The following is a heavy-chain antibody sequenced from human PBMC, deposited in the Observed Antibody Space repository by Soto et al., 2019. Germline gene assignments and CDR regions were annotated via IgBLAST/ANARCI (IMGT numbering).Heavy chain of an antibody. Sequence: SQKISYERSGYKYTRYWIAWVHQKNGKGLEWRGVTYPGDSDTRYIPSFQGQVTISADKSISTAYLQWGSLKASDTAMYYCVRCPSSYVSGYYYGMDVLGKGTTVIVFS. CDR3: VRCPSSYVSGYYYGMDV. CDR1: GYKYTRYW. D-gene: IGHD6-6*01. CDR2: TYPGDSDT. J-gene: IGHJ6*04. V-gene: IGHV5-51*07.